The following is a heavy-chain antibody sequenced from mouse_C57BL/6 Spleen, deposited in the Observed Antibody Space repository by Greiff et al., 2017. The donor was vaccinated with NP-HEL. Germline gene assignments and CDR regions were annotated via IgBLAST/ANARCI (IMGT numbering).Heavy chain of an antibody. V-gene: IGHV5-4*01. CDR3: ARDYAMDY. CDR2: ISDGGSYT. Sequence: EVKVVDSRGGLVKPGGSLKLSCAASGFTFSSYAMSWVRQTPEKRLEWVATISDGGSYTYYPDNVKGRFTISRDNAKNNLYLQMSHLKSEDTAMYYCARDYAMDYWGQGTSVTVSS. J-gene: IGHJ4*01. CDR1: GFTFSSYA.